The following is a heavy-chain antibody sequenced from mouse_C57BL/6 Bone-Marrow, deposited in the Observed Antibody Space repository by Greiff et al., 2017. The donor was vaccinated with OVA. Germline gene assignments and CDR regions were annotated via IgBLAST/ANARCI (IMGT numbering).Heavy chain of an antibody. CDR3: ASSYCGSSRGYYAMDY. J-gene: IGHJ4*01. CDR1: GYTFTSYW. V-gene: IGHV1-72*01. D-gene: IGHD1-1*01. CDR2: IDPTSGGT. Sequence: QVQLQQPGAELVKPGASVKLSCKASGYTFTSYWMHWVKQRPGRGLEWIGRIDPTSGGTTYNEKFKSNATLTVDNPSSTAYMQLSSLTSEDSAVYACASSYCGSSRGYYAMDYWGQGTSVTVSS.